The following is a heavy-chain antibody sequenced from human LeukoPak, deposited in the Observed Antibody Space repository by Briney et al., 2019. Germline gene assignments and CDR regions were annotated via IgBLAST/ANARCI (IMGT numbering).Heavy chain of an antibody. CDR3: ASSGYYHADAFDI. J-gene: IGHJ3*02. CDR2: INPNSGGT. D-gene: IGHD3-22*01. Sequence: ASVKVSCKASGGTFSSYAISWVRQAPGQGLEWMGWINPNSGGTNYAQKFQGRVTMTRDTSISTAYMELSRLRSDDTAVYYCASSGYYHADAFDIWGQGTMVTVSS. V-gene: IGHV1-2*02. CDR1: GGTFSSYA.